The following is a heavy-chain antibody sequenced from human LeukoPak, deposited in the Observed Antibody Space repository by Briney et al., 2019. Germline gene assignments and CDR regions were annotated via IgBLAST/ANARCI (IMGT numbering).Heavy chain of an antibody. D-gene: IGHD4-17*01. J-gene: IGHJ2*01. CDR3: ARDDKYGDYQDWYFDL. V-gene: IGHV4-59*01. CDR2: IHYTGST. CDR1: GGSISSYY. Sequence: SETLSLTCTVPGGSISSYYWSWIRQPPGKGLEWIGYIHYTGSTNYNPSPRSRVTISVDTSKNQFSLKLRSVTAADTAVYYCARDDKYGDYQDWYFDLWGRGTQVTVSS.